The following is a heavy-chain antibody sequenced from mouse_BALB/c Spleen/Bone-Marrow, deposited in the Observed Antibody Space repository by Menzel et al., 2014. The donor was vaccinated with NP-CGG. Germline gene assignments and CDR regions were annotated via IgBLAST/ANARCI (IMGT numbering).Heavy chain of an antibody. CDR1: GFSLTPYG. CDR3: AKNKDYDYAWFAY. D-gene: IGHD2-4*01. J-gene: IGHJ3*01. Sequence: VQVVESGPGLAQPSQSLSITCTISGFSLTPYGVHWVRQSPGKGLEWLGVIWRGGSTDYNPVFMSRLSITQVNSKSQVFFKMNSLQTDDTAIYYCAKNKDYDYAWFAYWGQGTLVTVSA. CDR2: IWRGGST. V-gene: IGHV2-5*01.